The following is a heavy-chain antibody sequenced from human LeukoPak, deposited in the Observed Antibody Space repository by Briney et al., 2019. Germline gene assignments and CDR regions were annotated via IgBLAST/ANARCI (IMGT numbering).Heavy chain of an antibody. Sequence: SETLSLTCTVSGGSISSSDSYWGWIRQPPGKGLEWIGSIYYSENTYNPSLRSRVTISVDTSKNQFSLNLTSVNAADTAVYYCARVMAARREDLNWFDPWGQGTLVTVSS. CDR3: ARVMAARREDLNWFDP. CDR2: IYYSENT. J-gene: IGHJ5*02. D-gene: IGHD6-6*01. V-gene: IGHV4-39*07. CDR1: GGSISSSDSY.